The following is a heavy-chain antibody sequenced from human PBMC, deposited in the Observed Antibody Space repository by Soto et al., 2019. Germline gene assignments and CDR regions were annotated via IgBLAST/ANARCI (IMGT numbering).Heavy chain of an antibody. J-gene: IGHJ4*02. D-gene: IGHD3-16*01. V-gene: IGHV4-39*01. CDR1: GASINNTSYY. CDR3: ARGAPGPIPNSYFDF. CDR2: IYFSGTA. Sequence: LQLQESGPGLVKPSETLSLTCSVSGASINNTSYYWGWIRQSPGKGLEWLGNIYFSGTAYSTPSLRSRVTMPVDTSKNQFSLQLNSMTAADTGVYYCARGAPGPIPNSYFDFWGQGTLVTVSS.